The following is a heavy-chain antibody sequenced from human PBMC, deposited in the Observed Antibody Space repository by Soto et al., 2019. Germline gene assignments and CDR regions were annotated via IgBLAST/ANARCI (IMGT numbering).Heavy chain of an antibody. J-gene: IGHJ5*02. V-gene: IGHV3-33*01. CDR1: GFSFSTHG. CDR2: IVNDGSEQ. CDR3: ARDDLYVENGLDL. D-gene: IGHD3-10*02. Sequence: QVQLVESGGGVVRPGRSLRLSCAATGFSFSTHGMHWVRQAPGKGLEWVAVIVNDGSEQQYADSVKGRFTISRDNARNILYLQMNNLRAEDTALYYCARDDLYVENGLDLWGQGTMVTVSS.